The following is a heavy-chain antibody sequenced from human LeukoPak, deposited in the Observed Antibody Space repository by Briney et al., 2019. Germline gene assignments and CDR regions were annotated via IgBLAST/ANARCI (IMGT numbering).Heavy chain of an antibody. D-gene: IGHD3-22*01. J-gene: IGHJ4*02. CDR3: ATYYYESSGYYS. CDR2: ISNSSRTI. V-gene: IGHV3-48*02. CDR1: GFTFSRYS. Sequence: GGPLRLSCAASGFTFSRYSMNWVREAPGRGLEGVSYISNSSRTIYYADSVKGRFTISRDNAKTSLYLQMNSLGDEDTAVYYCATYYYESSGYYSWGQGTLVTVSS.